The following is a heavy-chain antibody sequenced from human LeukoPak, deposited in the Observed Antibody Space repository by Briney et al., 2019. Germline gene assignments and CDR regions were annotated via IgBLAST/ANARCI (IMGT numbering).Heavy chain of an antibody. D-gene: IGHD4-17*01. CDR3: ARDRTTVTHRDAFDI. Sequence: PGGSLRLSCAASGFTFSSYSMNWVRQAPGKGLEWVSSISSSSSYIYYADSVKGRFTISRDNAKNSLYLQMNSLRAEDTAVYYCARDRTTVTHRDAFDIWGQGTMVTVSS. V-gene: IGHV3-21*01. CDR2: ISSSSSYI. J-gene: IGHJ3*02. CDR1: GFTFSSYS.